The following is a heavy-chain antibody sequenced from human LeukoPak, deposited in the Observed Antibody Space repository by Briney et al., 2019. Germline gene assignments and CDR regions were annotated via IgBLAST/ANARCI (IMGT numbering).Heavy chain of an antibody. CDR3: ARGGDYGDLRYFDY. V-gene: IGHV4-59*01. CDR1: GGSINNYY. D-gene: IGHD4-17*01. Sequence: SSETLSLTCTVSGGSINNYYWSWIRQPPGKGLEWIGYIYYRGSTNYNPSLKSRVTFTVDTSKNQFSLKLNSVTAADTAVYYCARGGDYGDLRYFDYWGQGTLVTVSS. CDR2: IYYRGST. J-gene: IGHJ4*02.